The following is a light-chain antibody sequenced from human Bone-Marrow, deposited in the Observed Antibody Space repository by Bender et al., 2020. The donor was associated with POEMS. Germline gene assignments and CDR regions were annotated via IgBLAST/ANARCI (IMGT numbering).Light chain of an antibody. Sequence: SVLTQPPSASGTPGQRVTISCSGGSSNIGAHAVNWYQHLPGPAPKLLIYSSHQRPSEVPDRFSGSRSGTSASLAISGAQSEDEADYYCAVWGDSLNGWVFGGGTKLTVL. V-gene: IGLV1-44*01. J-gene: IGLJ3*02. CDR2: SSH. CDR1: SSNIGAHA. CDR3: AVWGDSLNGWV.